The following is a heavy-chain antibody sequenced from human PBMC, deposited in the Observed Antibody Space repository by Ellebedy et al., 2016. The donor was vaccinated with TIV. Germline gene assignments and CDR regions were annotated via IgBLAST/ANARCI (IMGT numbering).Heavy chain of an antibody. CDR3: ARDMAWGNERVIDGFDI. CDR2: INQDGSDK. CDR1: RFSFNSYW. Sequence: GESLKISCAASRFSFNSYWMSWVRQSPGKGLEWVANINQDGSDKYYVDSVKGRFTISRDNAKNSLYLQMNSLRAEDTAVYYCARDMAWGNERVIDGFDIWGQGTMVTVSS. D-gene: IGHD7-27*01. J-gene: IGHJ3*02. V-gene: IGHV3-7*01.